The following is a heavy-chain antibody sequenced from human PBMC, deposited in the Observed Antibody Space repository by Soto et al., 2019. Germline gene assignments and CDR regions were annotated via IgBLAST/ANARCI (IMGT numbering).Heavy chain of an antibody. CDR2: ISYDGSNK. V-gene: IGHV3-30-3*01. J-gene: IGHJ6*02. CDR3: ASPGPLDQSGWHSHYYYGMDV. Sequence: QVQLVESGGGVVQPGRSLRLSCAASGFTFSSYAMHWVRQAPGKGLEWVAVISYDGSNKYYADSVKGRFTISRDNSKNTLYLQMNSLRADDTAVYYCASPGPLDQSGWHSHYYYGMDVWGQGTTVTVSS. D-gene: IGHD6-19*01. CDR1: GFTFSSYA.